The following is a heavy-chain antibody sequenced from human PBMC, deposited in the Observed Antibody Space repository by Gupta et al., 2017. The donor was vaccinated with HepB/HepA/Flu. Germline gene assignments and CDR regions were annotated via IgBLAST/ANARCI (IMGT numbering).Heavy chain of an antibody. CDR2: TRNKANRYTT. CDR3: ARMYYDFWSGSQKYIDV. V-gene: IGHV3-72*01. CDR1: GFTFSDHY. J-gene: IGHJ6*03. D-gene: IGHD3-3*01. Sequence: EVQLVESGGGLVQPGGSLRVSCAASGFTFSDHYMDWVRQAPGEGLEWVGRTRNKANRYTTEYAASVKGRFTISRDDSKNSMYLQMNSLKTEDTAVYYCARMYYDFWSGSQKYIDVWGKGTTVTVSS.